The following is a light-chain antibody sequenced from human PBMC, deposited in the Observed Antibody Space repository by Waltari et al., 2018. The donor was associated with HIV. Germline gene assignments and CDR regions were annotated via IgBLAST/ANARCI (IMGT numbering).Light chain of an antibody. Sequence: QSALTQPPSASGSPGQSVTISCTGTSSDVGGYNYVSWYQQHPGRAPKLIIYEVTKRPSVVPDRFSGSKFGSGTTAALTVSGLQAEDEADYYCSSYAGSDTLVFGGGTKLTVL. CDR2: EVT. V-gene: IGLV2-8*01. J-gene: IGLJ2*01. CDR3: SSYAGSDTLV. CDR1: SSDVGGYNY.